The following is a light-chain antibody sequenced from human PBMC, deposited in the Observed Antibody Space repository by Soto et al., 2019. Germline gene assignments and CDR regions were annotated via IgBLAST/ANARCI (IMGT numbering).Light chain of an antibody. J-gene: IGLJ3*02. Sequence: SVLTQPRSVSGSPGQSVTISCTGTGSDVGGYDYVSWYQQHPGKAPKLIIYDVSKRPSGVPDRFSGSKSGNTASLTISGLQAEDEADYYCCSYAGSYTWVFGGGTKLTVL. CDR3: CSYAGSYTWV. CDR1: GSDVGGYDY. CDR2: DVS. V-gene: IGLV2-11*01.